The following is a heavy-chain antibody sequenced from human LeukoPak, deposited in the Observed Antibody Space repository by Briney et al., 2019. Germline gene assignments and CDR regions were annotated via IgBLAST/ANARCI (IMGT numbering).Heavy chain of an antibody. V-gene: IGHV3-48*01. CDR3: AKDRDPIVGATYFDY. CDR1: GFTFSSYS. Sequence: GGSLRLSCAASGFTFSSYSMNWVRQAPGKGLEWVSYISSSSSTIYYADSVKGRFTISRDNSKNTLYLQMNSLRAEDTAVYYCAKDRDPIVGATYFDYWGQGTLVTVSS. D-gene: IGHD1-26*01. CDR2: ISSSSSTI. J-gene: IGHJ4*02.